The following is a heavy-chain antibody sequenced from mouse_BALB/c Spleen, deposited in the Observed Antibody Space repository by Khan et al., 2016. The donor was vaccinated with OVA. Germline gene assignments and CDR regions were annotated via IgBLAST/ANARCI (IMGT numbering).Heavy chain of an antibody. CDR2: ISSGSSTI. Sequence: EVELVESGGGLVQPGGSRKLSCAASGFTFSNFGMHWVRQAPEKGLEWVAYISSGSSTIYYADTVKGRFTISRDNPKNTLFLQMPSLRSEDTAMYYCARRHSSYALFAYWGQGTLVTVSA. D-gene: IGHD1-1*01. CDR3: ARRHSSYALFAY. CDR1: GFTFSNFG. J-gene: IGHJ3*01. V-gene: IGHV5-17*02.